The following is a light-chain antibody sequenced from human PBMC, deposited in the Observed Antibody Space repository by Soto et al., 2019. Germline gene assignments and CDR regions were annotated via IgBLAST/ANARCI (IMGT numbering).Light chain of an antibody. Sequence: DIQMTQSPSSVSASVGYRVTITCRASQGISSWLAWYQQKPGKAPKLLIYAASSLQSGVASRFSGSGSGTECTLSISSLQPEEFATYYYRQANRSPRFTFGPGNKLDIK. CDR3: RQANRSPRFT. V-gene: IGKV1-12*01. CDR2: AAS. J-gene: IGKJ3*01. CDR1: QGISSW.